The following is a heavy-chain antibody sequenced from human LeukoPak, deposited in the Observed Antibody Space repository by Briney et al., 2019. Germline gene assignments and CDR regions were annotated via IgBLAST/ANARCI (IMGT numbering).Heavy chain of an antibody. D-gene: IGHD4-17*01. CDR2: ITGSVRST. J-gene: IGHJ4*02. V-gene: IGHV3-23*01. Sequence: PGGSLRLSCAASGFTFNNYAMSWVRQAPGKGLEWVSGITGSVRSTYYADSVKGRFTISRDKSRNTLYLQMNRLRAEDTAVYYCAKASPTYGDYGRGQGTLVTVSS. CDR3: AKASPTYGDYG. CDR1: GFTFNNYA.